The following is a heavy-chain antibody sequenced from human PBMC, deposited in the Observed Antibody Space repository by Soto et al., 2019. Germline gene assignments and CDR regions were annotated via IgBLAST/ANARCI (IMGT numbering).Heavy chain of an antibody. CDR3: TTVGYDILTGYRDDAFDI. CDR1: GFTFSSYT. V-gene: IGHV3-23*01. J-gene: IGHJ3*02. Sequence: GGSLRLSCAASGFTFSSYTMSWVRQAPGKRLEWVSAITSSGDYTTHADSVKGRFTISRDNSENTLYMQMNSLKTEDTAVYYCTTVGYDILTGYRDDAFDIWGQGTMVTVSS. D-gene: IGHD3-9*01. CDR2: ITSSGDYT.